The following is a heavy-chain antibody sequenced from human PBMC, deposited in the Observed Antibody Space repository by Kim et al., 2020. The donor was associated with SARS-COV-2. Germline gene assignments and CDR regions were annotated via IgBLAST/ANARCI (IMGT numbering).Heavy chain of an antibody. V-gene: IGHV3-9*01. D-gene: IGHD2-15*01. J-gene: IGHJ6*02. CDR3: AKVLRGRNYYFYGMDV. Sequence: DSVKGRFTISRDNAKNCLYLEMNSLSAEDTALYYCAKVLRGRNYYFYGMDVWGQGTTVTVSS.